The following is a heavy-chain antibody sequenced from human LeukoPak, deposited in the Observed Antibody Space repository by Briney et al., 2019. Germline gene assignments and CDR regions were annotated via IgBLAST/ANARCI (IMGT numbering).Heavy chain of an antibody. CDR2: IYYSGST. D-gene: IGHD2-2*02. CDR1: GGSISSGGYY. CDR3: ARSRTYCSSTSCYTRGFDY. V-gene: IGHV4-31*03. J-gene: IGHJ4*02. Sequence: SQTLSLTCTVSGGSISSGGYYWSWIRQHPGKGLEWIGYIYYSGSTYYNPSLKSRVTISVDTSKNQFSLKLSSVTAADTAVYYCARSRTYCSSTSCYTRGFDYWGQGTLVTVSS.